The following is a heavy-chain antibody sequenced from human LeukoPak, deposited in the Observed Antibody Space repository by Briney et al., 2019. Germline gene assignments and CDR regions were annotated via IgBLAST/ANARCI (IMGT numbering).Heavy chain of an antibody. CDR2: IYYSGST. V-gene: IGHV4-59*01. CDR3: ARSFSPNYYDLLDY. CDR1: GGSISGYY. Sequence: SETLSLTCTVSGGSISGYYWSWIRQPPGKGLEWIGYIYYSGSTNYNPSLKSRVTISLDTSKNQFSLKLNSVTAADTAMYYCARSFSPNYYDLLDYWGQGTLVTVSS. D-gene: IGHD3-22*01. J-gene: IGHJ4*02.